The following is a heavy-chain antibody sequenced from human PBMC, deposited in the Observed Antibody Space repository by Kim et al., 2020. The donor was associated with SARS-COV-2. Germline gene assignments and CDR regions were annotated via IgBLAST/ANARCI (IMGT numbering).Heavy chain of an antibody. Sequence: SETLSLTCAVSGGSISSSNWWSWVRQPPGKGLEWIGEIYHSGSTNYNPSLKSRVTISVDKSKNQFSLKLSSVTAADTAVYYCARDPGGYGSGSYPFDYWGQGTLVTVSS. D-gene: IGHD3-10*01. CDR3: ARDPGGYGSGSYPFDY. CDR1: GGSISSSNW. CDR2: IYHSGST. J-gene: IGHJ4*02. V-gene: IGHV4-4*02.